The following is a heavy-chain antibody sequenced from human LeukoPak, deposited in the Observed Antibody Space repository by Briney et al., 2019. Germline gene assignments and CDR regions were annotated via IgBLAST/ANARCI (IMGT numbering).Heavy chain of an antibody. CDR2: ISYDGSNK. CDR1: GFTFSSYG. CDR3: AKDHRYGSGWAPGVPFDY. V-gene: IGHV3-30*18. J-gene: IGHJ4*02. D-gene: IGHD6-19*01. Sequence: GGSLRLSCAASGFTFSSYGMHWVRQAPGKGLEWVAVISYDGSNKYYADSVKGRFTISRDNSKNTLYLQMNSLRAEDTAVYYCAKDHRYGSGWAPGVPFDYWGQGTLVTVSS.